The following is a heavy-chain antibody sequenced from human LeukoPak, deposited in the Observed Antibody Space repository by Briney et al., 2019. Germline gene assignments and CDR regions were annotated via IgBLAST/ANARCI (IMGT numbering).Heavy chain of an antibody. D-gene: IGHD6-6*01. CDR3: ARGPVAALVPYWFDP. V-gene: IGHV4-34*01. Sequence: SETLSLTCAVYGGSSSGYYWSWIRQPPGKGLEWIGEINHSGSTNYNPSLKSRVTISVDTSKNQFSLKLSSVTAADTAVYYCARGPVAALVPYWFDPWGQGTLVTVSS. J-gene: IGHJ5*02. CDR1: GGSSSGYY. CDR2: INHSGST.